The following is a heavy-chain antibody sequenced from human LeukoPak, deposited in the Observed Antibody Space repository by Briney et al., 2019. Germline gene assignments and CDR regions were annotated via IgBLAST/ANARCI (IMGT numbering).Heavy chain of an antibody. J-gene: IGHJ3*02. CDR3: TRLDVDQGVFDI. V-gene: IGHV3-73*01. Sequence: GGSLKLSCAASGFTFSASAIHWVRQASGKGLEWVGHIRSKVNTYATAYTASVKGRFTISRDDSKNTAYLQMNSLKTEDTAVYYCTRLDVDQGVFDIWAQGTMVTVSS. D-gene: IGHD3-10*01. CDR1: GFTFSASA. CDR2: IRSKVNTYAT.